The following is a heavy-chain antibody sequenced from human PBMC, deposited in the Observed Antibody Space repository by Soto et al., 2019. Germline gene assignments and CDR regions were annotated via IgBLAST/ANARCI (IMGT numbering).Heavy chain of an antibody. CDR1: GFSLSTSGVG. Sequence: QITLKESGPTLVKPTQTLTLTCTFSGFSLSTSGVGVGWIRQPPGKALEWLALIYWDDDKRYSPSLKSRLTITKDTSKNQLVLTMTNMDPVDTATYFCAHRTYYYDSSGYYYYYWGQGTLVTVSS. CDR2: IYWDDDK. J-gene: IGHJ4*02. V-gene: IGHV2-5*02. D-gene: IGHD3-22*01. CDR3: AHRTYYYDSSGYYYYY.